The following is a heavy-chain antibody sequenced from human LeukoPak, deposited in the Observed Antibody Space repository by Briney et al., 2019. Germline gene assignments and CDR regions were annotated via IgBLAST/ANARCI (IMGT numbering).Heavy chain of an antibody. Sequence: GGSLRLSCAASGFTFSSYEMNWVRQAPGKGLEWISYIINSGSFIYYADSVKGRFTISRDNAKNLLYLQMNSLRAEDTAVYYCARDYYGSGSGRAFDIWGQGTMVTVSS. J-gene: IGHJ3*02. V-gene: IGHV3-48*03. CDR3: ARDYYGSGSGRAFDI. CDR1: GFTFSSYE. D-gene: IGHD3-10*01. CDR2: IINSGSFI.